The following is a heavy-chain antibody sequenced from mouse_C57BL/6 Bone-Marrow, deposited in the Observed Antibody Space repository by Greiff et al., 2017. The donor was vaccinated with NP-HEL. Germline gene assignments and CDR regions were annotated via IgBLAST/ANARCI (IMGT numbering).Heavy chain of an antibody. J-gene: IGHJ2*01. CDR1: GYTFTGYD. D-gene: IGHD2-4*01. Sequence: VQLQESGPELVKPGASVKLSCKASGYTFTGYDINWVKQSPGQGLEWIGWIYPGDGSTRYNEKFKGKATLTVDTSSSTAYTELHSLTSEDSAVSFCSSRNDYDYWGQGTTLTVSS. V-gene: IGHV1-85*01. CDR3: SSRNDYDY. CDR2: IYPGDGST.